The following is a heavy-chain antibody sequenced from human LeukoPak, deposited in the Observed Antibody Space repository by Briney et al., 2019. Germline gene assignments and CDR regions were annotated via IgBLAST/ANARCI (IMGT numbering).Heavy chain of an antibody. J-gene: IGHJ4*02. CDR2: MNPNSGYK. CDR1: GYTFTTYD. D-gene: IGHD6-19*01. CDR3: ARVAGSIDY. Sequence: ASVRVSCKASGYTFTTYDINWVRQATGQGLEWMGWMNPNSGYKGYAQKFQGRVTITRDTSISTAYMELSSLRSEGTAVYYCARVAGSIDYWGQGTLVTVSS. V-gene: IGHV1-8*03.